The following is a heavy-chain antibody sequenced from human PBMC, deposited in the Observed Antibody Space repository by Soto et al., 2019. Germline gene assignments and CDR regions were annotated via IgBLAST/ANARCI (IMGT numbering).Heavy chain of an antibody. Sequence: LSLTCTVSGGSISSGDYYWSWIRQPPGKGLEWIGYIYYSGSTYYNPSLKSRVTISVDMSKSQFSLKLSSVTAADTAVYFCARVPPGSGYGYFDYWGQGTLVTVSS. CDR2: IYYSGST. J-gene: IGHJ4*02. CDR3: ARVPPGSGYGYFDY. V-gene: IGHV4-30-4*01. CDR1: GGSISSGDYY. D-gene: IGHD5-18*01.